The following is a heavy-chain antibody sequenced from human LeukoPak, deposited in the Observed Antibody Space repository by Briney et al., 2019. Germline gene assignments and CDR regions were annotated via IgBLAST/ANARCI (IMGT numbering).Heavy chain of an antibody. CDR2: IYYSGST. V-gene: IGHV4-39*07. J-gene: IGHJ5*02. D-gene: IGHD1-26*01. CDR3: PRGRGSFRNWFDP. CDR1: GGSISSSSYY. Sequence: PSETLSLTCTVSGGSISSSSYYWGWIRQPPGKGLEWIGSIYYSGSTYYNPSLKSRVTISVGTSKNQFSLNLSSVTAADTAVYYCPRGRGSFRNWFDPWGQGTLVTVSS.